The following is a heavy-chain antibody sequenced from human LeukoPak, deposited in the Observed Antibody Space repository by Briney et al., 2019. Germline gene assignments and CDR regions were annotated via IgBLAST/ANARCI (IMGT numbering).Heavy chain of an antibody. D-gene: IGHD6-19*01. CDR2: ISSSSSYI. V-gene: IGHV3-21*01. CDR3: ASGSSGWELDY. CDR1: GFTFSSYA. Sequence: GGSLRLSCAASGFTFSSYAMSWVRQAPGKGLEWVSSISSSSSYIYYADSVKGRFTISRDNAKNSLYLQMNSLRAEDTAVYYCASGSSGWELDYWGQGTLVTVSS. J-gene: IGHJ4*02.